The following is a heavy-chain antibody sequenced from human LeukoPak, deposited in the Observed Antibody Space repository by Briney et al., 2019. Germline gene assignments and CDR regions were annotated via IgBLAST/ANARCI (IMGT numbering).Heavy chain of an antibody. V-gene: IGHV3-23*01. Sequence: GGSLRLSCAASGFTFSSYAMSWVRQAPGKGLEWVSAISGSGGSTYYADSVKGRFTISRDNSKNTLYLQMNSLRAEDTAVCYCAKVRDDRDAFDIWGQGTMVTVSS. D-gene: IGHD3-22*01. CDR2: ISGSGGST. J-gene: IGHJ3*02. CDR1: GFTFSSYA. CDR3: AKVRDDRDAFDI.